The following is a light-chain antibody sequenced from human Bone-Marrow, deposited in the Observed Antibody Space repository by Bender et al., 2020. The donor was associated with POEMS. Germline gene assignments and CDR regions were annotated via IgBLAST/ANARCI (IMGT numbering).Light chain of an antibody. V-gene: IGLV2-23*01. CDR1: SSDVGSDNL. CDR3: CSYAGSSTWV. Sequence: QSALTQPASVSGFPGQSITISCTGSSSDVGSDNLVSWYQQNPGKAPKLMIYEGSKRPSGVSNRFSGSKSGNTASLTISGLQAEDEADYYCCSYAGSSTWVFGGGTKVTVL. J-gene: IGLJ3*02. CDR2: EGS.